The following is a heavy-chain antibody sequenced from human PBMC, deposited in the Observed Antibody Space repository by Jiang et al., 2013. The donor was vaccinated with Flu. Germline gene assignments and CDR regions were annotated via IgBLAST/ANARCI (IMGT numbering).Heavy chain of an antibody. CDR1: GGISTTYP. CDR2: IIPIFGTS. J-gene: IGHJ4*02. Sequence: GAEVKKPGSSVKVSCRASGGISTTYPITWVRQAPGQGLEWVGDIIPIFGTSNYAQKFQGRVTITADKSTSTAYMELSSLRFEDTAVYYCARTDASGSWALGYWGQGTLVTVSS. CDR3: ARTDASGSWALGY. D-gene: IGHD3-10*01. V-gene: IGHV1-69*06.